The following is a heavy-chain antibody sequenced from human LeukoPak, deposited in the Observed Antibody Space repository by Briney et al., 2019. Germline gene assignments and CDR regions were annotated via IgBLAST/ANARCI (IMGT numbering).Heavy chain of an antibody. CDR3: ATVLVVVPAAMRTDAFDI. Sequence: GASVKVSCKVSGYTLTELSMHWVRQAPGKGLEWMGGFDPEDGETIYAQKFQGRVTMTEDTSTDTAYMELSSLRSADTAVYYCATVLVVVPAAMRTDAFDIWGQGTMVTVSS. CDR2: FDPEDGET. CDR1: GYTLTELS. D-gene: IGHD2-2*01. V-gene: IGHV1-24*01. J-gene: IGHJ3*02.